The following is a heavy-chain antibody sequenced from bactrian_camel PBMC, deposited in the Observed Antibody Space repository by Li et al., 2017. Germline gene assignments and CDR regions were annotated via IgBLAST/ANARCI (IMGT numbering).Heavy chain of an antibody. J-gene: IGHJ4*01. D-gene: IGHD3*01. CDR3: ATWGGASLSNAFGY. CDR1: GFPFSNYD. Sequence: VQLVESGGGLVQPGGSPRLSCAASGFPFSNYDLVWVRQAPGKGLEWLSVVNSSGEGTRYTDSVTGRFTASRNNAENRVYLQMNNLEPSDTAVYYCATWGGASLSNAFGYWGQGTQVTVS. CDR2: VNSSGEGT. V-gene: IGHV3S40*01.